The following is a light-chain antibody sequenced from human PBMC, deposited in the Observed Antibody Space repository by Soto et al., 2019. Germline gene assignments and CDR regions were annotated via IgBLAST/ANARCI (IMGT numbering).Light chain of an antibody. J-gene: IGLJ1*01. Sequence: QSVLTQPRSVSGSPGQSVTISCTGTSSDVGGYNYVSWYQQHPGKAPKLMIYDVSKRPSGVPDRFSGSQSGTSASLAITGLQAEDEAVYYCQSFDNTYVFGTGTKLTVL. V-gene: IGLV2-11*01. CDR1: SSDVGGYNY. CDR3: QSFDNTYV. CDR2: DVS.